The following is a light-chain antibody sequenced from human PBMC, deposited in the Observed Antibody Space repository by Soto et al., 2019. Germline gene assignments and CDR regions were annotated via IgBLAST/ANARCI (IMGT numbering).Light chain of an antibody. CDR2: DVS. CDR1: SSDIGRYNY. Sequence: QSVLTQPASVSRSPGQSITISCTGTSSDIGRYNYVSWYQQHPGKAPELMIFDVSNRPSGVPNRISGSKSGNTASLPISGLQVEDEADYYCSSYTSSSSYVFGTGTQLTVL. J-gene: IGLJ7*01. V-gene: IGLV2-14*03. CDR3: SSYTSSSSYV.